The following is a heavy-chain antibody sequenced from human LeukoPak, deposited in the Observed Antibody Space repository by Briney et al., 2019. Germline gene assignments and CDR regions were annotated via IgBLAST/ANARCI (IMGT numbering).Heavy chain of an antibody. CDR2: IYYSGRT. V-gene: IGHV4-59*08. D-gene: IGHD1-26*01. Sequence: PSETLSLTCTVSGGSISGFYWTWIRQPPGKGLEWVGSIYYSGRTNYNPSLKSRVTISVDTSRSQFSLRLNSVTAADTCVYDCARQRSGEWFDLWGQGTLVTVSS. J-gene: IGHJ5*02. CDR1: GGSISGFY. CDR3: ARQRSGEWFDL.